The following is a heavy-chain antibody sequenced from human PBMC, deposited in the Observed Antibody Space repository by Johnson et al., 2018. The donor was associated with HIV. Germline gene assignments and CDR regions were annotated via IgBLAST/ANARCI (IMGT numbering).Heavy chain of an antibody. CDR1: GFTVSSNY. V-gene: IGHV3-66*01. CDR3: ARDPPSYGSGSYFRAFDI. Sequence: VQLVESGGGLVQPGGSLRLSCAASGFTVSSNYMSWVRQAPGKGLEWVSVIYSGGSTYYADSVTGRFTISRDNSKNTLYLQMNSLRAEDTAVYYCARDPPSYGSGSYFRAFDIWGQGTMVTVSS. CDR2: IYSGGST. J-gene: IGHJ3*02. D-gene: IGHD3-10*01.